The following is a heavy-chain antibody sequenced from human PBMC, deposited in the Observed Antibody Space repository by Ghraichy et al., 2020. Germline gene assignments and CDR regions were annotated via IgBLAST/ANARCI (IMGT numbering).Heavy chain of an antibody. CDR2: IYYSGST. D-gene: IGHD2-15*01. Sequence: SETLTLTCTVSGGSISSSSYYWGWIRQPPGKGLEWIGSIYYSGSTYYNPSLKSRVTISVDTSKNQFSLKLSSVTAADTAVYYCARHGLVADIDYWGQGTLVTVSS. J-gene: IGHJ4*02. V-gene: IGHV4-39*01. CDR1: GGSISSSSYY. CDR3: ARHGLVADIDY.